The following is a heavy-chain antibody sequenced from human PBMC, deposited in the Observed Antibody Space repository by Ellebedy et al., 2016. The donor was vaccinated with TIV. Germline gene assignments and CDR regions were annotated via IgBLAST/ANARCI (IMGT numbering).Heavy chain of an antibody. CDR2: IAYSGTT. D-gene: IGHD3-3*01. Sequence: MPSETLSLTCAVSGGSISPYYGSWIRQPPGKGLEWIGYIAYSGTTNYNPSLKSRVTISVDTSKNQFSLKLSSVTAADTAVYYCARGQKSRYYDFWSGYLMSGFYYYGMHVWGQGTTVTVSS. J-gene: IGHJ6*02. CDR1: GGSISPYY. V-gene: IGHV4-59*01. CDR3: ARGQKSRYYDFWSGYLMSGFYYYGMHV.